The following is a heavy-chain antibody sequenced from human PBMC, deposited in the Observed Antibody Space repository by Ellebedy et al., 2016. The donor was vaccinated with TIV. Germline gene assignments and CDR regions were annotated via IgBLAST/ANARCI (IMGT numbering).Heavy chain of an antibody. J-gene: IGHJ4*02. D-gene: IGHD6-19*01. CDR1: GFAFGGYT. Sequence: GESLKISCAASGFAFGGYTMNWVRQAPGKGLEWVSAISSRSNYIYYADSVRGRFTISRDNAKNSLYLQMNSLRAEDTAVYYCARSRVGRGWYYFDYWGQGTLVTVSS. V-gene: IGHV3-21*04. CDR3: ARSRVGRGWYYFDY. CDR2: ISSRSNYI.